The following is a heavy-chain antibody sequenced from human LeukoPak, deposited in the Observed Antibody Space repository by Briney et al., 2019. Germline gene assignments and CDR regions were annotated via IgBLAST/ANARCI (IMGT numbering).Heavy chain of an antibody. CDR1: GGSISSGGYY. V-gene: IGHV4-31*03. D-gene: IGHD3-22*01. J-gene: IGHJ4*02. Sequence: ASETLSLTYTVSGGSISSGGYYWSWIRQHPGKGLEWIGYIYYSGSTYYNPSLKSRVTISVDTSKNQFSLKLSSVTAADTAVYYCARDSSGYYFVSFGVDYWGQGTLVTVSS. CDR3: ARDSSGYYFVSFGVDY. CDR2: IYYSGST.